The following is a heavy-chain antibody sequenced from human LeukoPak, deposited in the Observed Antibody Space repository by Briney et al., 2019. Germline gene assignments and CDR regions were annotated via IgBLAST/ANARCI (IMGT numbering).Heavy chain of an antibody. CDR2: IYHSGST. J-gene: IGHJ3*02. Sequence: SETLSLTCTVSGGSISRSIYYWGWIRQPPGKGLEWIGSIYHSGSTYYNPSLKSRVTISVDTSKNQFSLKLSSVTAADTAVYYCARDGARYCSGGSCSDAFDIWGQGTMVTVSS. D-gene: IGHD2-15*01. CDR3: ARDGARYCSGGSCSDAFDI. CDR1: GGSISRSIYY. V-gene: IGHV4-39*07.